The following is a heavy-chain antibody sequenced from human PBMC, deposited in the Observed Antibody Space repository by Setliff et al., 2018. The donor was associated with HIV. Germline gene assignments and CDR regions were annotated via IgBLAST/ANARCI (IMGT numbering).Heavy chain of an antibody. J-gene: IGHJ4*02. CDR2: IYTSGST. V-gene: IGHV4-4*08. D-gene: IGHD3-3*01. CDR1: GGSMSTYY. Sequence: SETLSLTCTVSGGSMSTYYWSWIRQPPGKGLEWIGYIYTSGSTNYNPSLRSRVTISVDTSKNHFSLRLSSVTAADTAVYYCAGFSYNFWVYRFDHWGQGALVTVSS. CDR3: AGFSYNFWVYRFDH.